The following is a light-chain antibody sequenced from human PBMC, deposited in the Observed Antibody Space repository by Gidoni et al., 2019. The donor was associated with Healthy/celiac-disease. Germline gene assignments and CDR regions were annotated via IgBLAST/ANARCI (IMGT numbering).Light chain of an antibody. J-gene: IGLJ1*01. CDR1: NIGSKS. Sequence: SYLLPPPPPVSVAPGQTARITCGGNNIGSKSVHWYQQKPGQAPVLVVYDDSDRPSGIPERFSGSNSGNTATLTISRVEAGDEADYYCQVWDSSSDHPYVFGTGTKVTVL. CDR3: QVWDSSSDHPYV. CDR2: DDS. V-gene: IGLV3-21*02.